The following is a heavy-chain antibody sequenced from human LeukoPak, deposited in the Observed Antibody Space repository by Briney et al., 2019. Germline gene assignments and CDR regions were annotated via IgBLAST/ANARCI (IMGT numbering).Heavy chain of an antibody. D-gene: IGHD6-19*01. CDR1: GFTFSSYG. J-gene: IGHJ4*02. Sequence: GGSLRLSCAASGFTFSSYGMHWVRQAPGKGLEWVAFIRYDGSNKYYADSVKGRFTISRDNSKNTLYLQMNSLRAEDTAVYYCAKEVGGWSYYFDYWGQETLVTVSS. V-gene: IGHV3-30*02. CDR2: IRYDGSNK. CDR3: AKEVGGWSYYFDY.